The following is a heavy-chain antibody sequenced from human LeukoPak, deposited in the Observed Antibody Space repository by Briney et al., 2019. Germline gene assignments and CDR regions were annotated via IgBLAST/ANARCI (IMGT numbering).Heavy chain of an antibody. V-gene: IGHV6-1*01. Sequence: SQSLTLSCAISGDSVSSNSATWNWLRQSPARGLEWLGRTYNRAKPYNDYAASVKSPITISPGTSKNQFSLQLNSMTPEDTAVYYCAKDEQWLDPYFDYWGQGTLVTVSS. D-gene: IGHD6-19*01. CDR2: TYNRAKPYN. J-gene: IGHJ4*02. CDR3: AKDEQWLDPYFDY. CDR1: GDSVSSNSAT.